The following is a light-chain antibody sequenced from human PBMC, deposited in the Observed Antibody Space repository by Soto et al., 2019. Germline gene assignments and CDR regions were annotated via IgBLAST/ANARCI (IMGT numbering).Light chain of an antibody. CDR3: QTWGAGIRV. V-gene: IGLV4-69*01. Sequence: QLVLTQSPSASASLGASVKLTCTLSSGHSNYVIAWHQQQPEKGPRYLMKLNSDGSHSKGDRIPDRFSGSSSGAERYLTISSLQSEDEADYYCQTWGAGIRVFGGGTKLTVL. CDR2: LNSDGSH. CDR1: SGHSNYV. J-gene: IGLJ3*02.